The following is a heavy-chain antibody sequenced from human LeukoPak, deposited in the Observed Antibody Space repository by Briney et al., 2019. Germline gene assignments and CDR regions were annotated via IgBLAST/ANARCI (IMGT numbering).Heavy chain of an antibody. J-gene: IGHJ4*02. V-gene: IGHV3-11*01. D-gene: IGHD1-26*01. CDR1: GFTFSDYY. CDR3: GRDGSGSPDY. CDR2: ISSSGTTM. Sequence: GGSLRLSCAASGFTFSDYYMSWFRQAPGKGLEWVSHISSSGTTMYYADSVKGRFTTSRDNTKNSLYLQMNSLRAEDTAVYYCGRDGSGSPDYWGQGTLVTVSS.